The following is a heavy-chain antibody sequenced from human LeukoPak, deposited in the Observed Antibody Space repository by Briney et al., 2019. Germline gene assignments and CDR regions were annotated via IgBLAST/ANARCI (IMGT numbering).Heavy chain of an antibody. CDR1: GGSISSYY. CDR2: IYTSGST. D-gene: IGHD5-18*01. CDR3: AGGTRGYSYGYRFDY. V-gene: IGHV4-4*07. J-gene: IGHJ4*02. Sequence: PSETLSLTCTVSGGSISSYYWSWIRQPAGKGLEWIGRIYTSGSTNYNPSLKSRVTMSVDTSKNQFSLKLSSVTAADTAVYYCAGGTRGYSYGYRFDYWGQGTLVTVSS.